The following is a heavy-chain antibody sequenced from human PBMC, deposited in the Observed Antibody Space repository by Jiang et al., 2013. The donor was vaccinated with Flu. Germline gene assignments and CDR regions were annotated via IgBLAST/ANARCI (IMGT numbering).Heavy chain of an antibody. CDR3: ARQRWLVRTGMSLDV. CDR2: MFSSGKG. V-gene: IGHV4-39*01. J-gene: IGHJ3*01. CDR1: GASVRSVTYY. D-gene: IGHD6-19*01. Sequence: SGSGLVKPSETLSLTCSVSGASVRSVTYYWAWIRQSPGRGLEWIGAMFSSGKGYYNSSLKTRVTMSLDPTENEFSLTLKSVTAADTAIYFCARQRWLVRTGMSLDVWGQGRMVTVSS.